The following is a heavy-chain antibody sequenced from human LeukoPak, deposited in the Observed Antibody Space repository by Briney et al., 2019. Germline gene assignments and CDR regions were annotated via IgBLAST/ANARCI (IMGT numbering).Heavy chain of an antibody. D-gene: IGHD4-17*01. CDR2: IYYSGST. CDR3: ARAGDYDYGYYYYYMDV. CDR1: GGSISSYY. V-gene: IGHV4-59*01. J-gene: IGHJ6*03. Sequence: SQALSLTCTVSGGSISSYYWSWIRQPPGKGLEWIGYIYYSGSTNYNPSLKSRVSISVDTTKNQFSLKLSSVTAADTAVYYCARAGDYDYGYYYYYMDVWGKGTTVTVSS.